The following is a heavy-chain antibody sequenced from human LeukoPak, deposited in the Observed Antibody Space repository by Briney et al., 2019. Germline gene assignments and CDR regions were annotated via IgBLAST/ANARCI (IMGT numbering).Heavy chain of an antibody. D-gene: IGHD6-13*01. CDR2: IGPSGTNT. J-gene: IGHJ5*02. V-gene: IGHV3-21*01. Sequence: PGGTLKLSCAASGFTFKIHGMNWVRQAPGKGLEWVSGIGPSGTNTYYAASVKGRFTISRDNAKNSLYLQMNSLRAEDTAVYYCARDYRYSSSWYSSSNWFDPWGQGTLVTVSS. CDR3: ARDYRYSSSWYSSSNWFDP. CDR1: GFTFKIHG.